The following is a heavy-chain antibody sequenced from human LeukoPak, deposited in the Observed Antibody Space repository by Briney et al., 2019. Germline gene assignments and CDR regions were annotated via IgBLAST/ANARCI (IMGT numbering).Heavy chain of an antibody. D-gene: IGHD3-16*01. CDR2: ISGSGAGT. V-gene: IGHV3-23*01. CDR3: ARDLWGQFYFDY. Sequence: GGSLRLSRAASGFIFSSYPMSWVRQAPGKGLEWVSGISGSGAGTYYADSVKGRFTISRDNSKNTLYLQVNSLRGDDTAVYYCARDLWGQFYFDYWGRGTLVTVSS. CDR1: GFIFSSYP. J-gene: IGHJ4*02.